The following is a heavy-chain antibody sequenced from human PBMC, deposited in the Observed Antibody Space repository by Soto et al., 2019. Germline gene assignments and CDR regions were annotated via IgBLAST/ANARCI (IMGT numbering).Heavy chain of an antibody. CDR1: GGSISSSSYY. J-gene: IGHJ4*02. D-gene: IGHD2-15*01. CDR3: ARAVVVVAARLQFDY. V-gene: IGHV4-39*01. Sequence: QLQLQESGPGLVKPSETLSLTCTVSGGSISSSSYYWGWIRQPPGKGLEWIGSINYSGSTYYNPSLKSRVTISVDTSKNQFSLKLSSVTAADTAVYYCARAVVVVAARLQFDYWGQGTPVTVSS. CDR2: INYSGST.